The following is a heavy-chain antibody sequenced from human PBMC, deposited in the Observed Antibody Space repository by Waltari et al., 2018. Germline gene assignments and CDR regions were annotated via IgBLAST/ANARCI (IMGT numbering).Heavy chain of an antibody. D-gene: IGHD2-2*01. J-gene: IGHJ3*02. CDR1: GGSISSSSYY. Sequence: QLQLQESGPGLVKPSETLSLTCTVSGGSISSSSYYWGWIRQPPGQGLEWIGSIYYSGSTYYNPSLKSRVTISVDTSKNQFSLKLSSVTAADTAVYYCARDQDIVVVPAASDAFDIWGQGTMVTVSS. V-gene: IGHV4-39*07. CDR3: ARDQDIVVVPAASDAFDI. CDR2: IYYSGST.